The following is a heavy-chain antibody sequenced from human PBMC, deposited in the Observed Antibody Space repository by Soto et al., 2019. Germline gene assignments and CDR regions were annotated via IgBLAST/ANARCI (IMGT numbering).Heavy chain of an antibody. CDR2: IYNGGRP. J-gene: IGHJ6*02. CDR1: GVSVSTAY. V-gene: IGHV4-59*02. D-gene: IGHD3-3*01. CDR3: ARGEWFLRGYGMDV. Sequence: QVQLQESGPGLVKPSETLSLTCTVSGVSVSTAYWSWIRRPPGKRLEYIGFIYNGGRPNYNPSLESRVTISPDTSNNQFSLKXXSVTAADTAVYYCARGEWFLRGYGMDVWGRGTTVTVS.